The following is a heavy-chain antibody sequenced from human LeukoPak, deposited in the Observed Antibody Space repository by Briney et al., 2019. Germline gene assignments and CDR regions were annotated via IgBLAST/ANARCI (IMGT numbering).Heavy chain of an antibody. J-gene: IGHJ4*02. D-gene: IGHD5-18*01. CDR2: IKQDGSEK. CDR1: GFTFSDYW. CDR3: ARTRLGYSYGYFDY. V-gene: IGHV3-7*01. Sequence: GGSLRLSCAASGFTFSDYWMSWVRRAPGKGLEWVANIKQDGSEKYYVDSVKGRFTISRDNAKNSLYLQMNSLRAEDTAVYYCARTRLGYSYGYFDYWGQGTLVTVSS.